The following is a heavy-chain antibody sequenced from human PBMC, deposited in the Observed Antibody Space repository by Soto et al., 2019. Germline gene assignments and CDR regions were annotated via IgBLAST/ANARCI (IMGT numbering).Heavy chain of an antibody. CDR1: GYTFSNAW. Sequence: EVQLEESGGGLIAPGGSLTLSCSDSGYTFSNAWMTWVRKTPGRGLEWVGRIKSNADGGTKVYAAPVKGRFTIARYDSINTLYLLMSTLRTEDTAVYFCNTCRRGGGCYGPVDAWGKGTKVAVS. D-gene: IGHD2-15*01. CDR2: IKSNADGGTK. J-gene: IGHJ6*03. CDR3: NTCRRGGGCYGPVDA. V-gene: IGHV3-15*01.